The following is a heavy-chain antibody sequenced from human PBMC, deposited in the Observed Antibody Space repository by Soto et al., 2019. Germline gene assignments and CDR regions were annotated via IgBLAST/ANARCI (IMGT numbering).Heavy chain of an antibody. D-gene: IGHD1-26*01. CDR1: GFSFGGYG. CDR2: IRYDGSNE. CDR3: ARDGVGATTYFGYFDY. J-gene: IGHJ4*02. V-gene: IGHV3-33*01. Sequence: QVQLVESGGGVVQPGRSLRLSCAASGFSFGGYGMHWVRQAPGKGLEWVAVIRYDGSNEYYADSAKGRFTISRDNSKNTLYLQKNSLRAEDKAVYYCARDGVGATTYFGYFDYWGQGTLVTVSS.